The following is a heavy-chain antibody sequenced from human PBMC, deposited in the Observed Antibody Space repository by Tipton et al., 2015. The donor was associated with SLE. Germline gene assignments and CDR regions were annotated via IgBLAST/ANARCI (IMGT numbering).Heavy chain of an antibody. D-gene: IGHD1-1*01. CDR3: ARGHTTGTTNYFDY. V-gene: IGHV4-39*01. CDR2: IYYSGST. CDR1: GGSISSSSYY. Sequence: TLSLTCTVSGGSISSSSYYWGWIRQPPGKGLEWIGSIYYSGSTYYNPSLKSRVTISVDTSKNQFSLKLSSVTAADTAVYYCARGHTTGTTNYFDYWGQGTLVTVSS. J-gene: IGHJ4*02.